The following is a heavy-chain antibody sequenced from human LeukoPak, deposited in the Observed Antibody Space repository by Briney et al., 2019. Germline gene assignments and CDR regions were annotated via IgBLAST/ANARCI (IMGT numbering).Heavy chain of an antibody. J-gene: IGHJ6*02. V-gene: IGHV4-59*08. Sequence: PSETLSLTCTVSGGSISSYYWSWIRQPPGKGLEWIGYIYYSGSTNYNPSLKSRVTISVDTSKNQFSLKLSSVTAADTAVYYCATMYCSGGRCPIYDGMDVWGQGTTVTVSS. CDR1: GGSISSYY. CDR2: IYYSGST. D-gene: IGHD2-15*01. CDR3: ATMYCSGGRCPIYDGMDV.